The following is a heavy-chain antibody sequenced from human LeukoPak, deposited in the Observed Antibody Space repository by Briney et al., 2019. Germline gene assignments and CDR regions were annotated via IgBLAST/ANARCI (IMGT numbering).Heavy chain of an antibody. V-gene: IGHV3-30-3*01. Sequence: GGSLRLSCPASGFTFSSYAMHWVRPAPGKGLEWVAVISYDGSNKYYADSVKGRFTISRDNSKNTLYLQMNSLRAEDTAVYYCARDMHYYDSSGYSDYWGQGTLVTVSS. J-gene: IGHJ4*02. CDR3: ARDMHYYDSSGYSDY. CDR1: GFTFSSYA. D-gene: IGHD3-22*01. CDR2: ISYDGSNK.